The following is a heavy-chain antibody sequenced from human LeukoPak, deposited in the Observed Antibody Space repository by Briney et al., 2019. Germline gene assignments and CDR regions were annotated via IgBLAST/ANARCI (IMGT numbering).Heavy chain of an antibody. CDR2: IYPGDSDT. V-gene: IGHV5-51*01. D-gene: IGHD4/OR15-4a*01. CDR3: ARISRAGPRQQRLWAYFDY. J-gene: IGHJ4*02. CDR1: GYSFTSYR. Sequence: GESLKSSCKGSGYSFTSYRIGWVRQMPGKGLEWMGIIYPGDSDTRYSPSFQGQVTISADKSISTAYLQWSSLKASDTAMYYCARISRAGPRQQRLWAYFDYWGQGTLVTVSS.